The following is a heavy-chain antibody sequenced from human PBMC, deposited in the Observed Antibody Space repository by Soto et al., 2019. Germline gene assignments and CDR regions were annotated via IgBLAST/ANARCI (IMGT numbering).Heavy chain of an antibody. CDR2: IIPISGTT. D-gene: IGHD2-15*01. CDR3: ARGYCSGGNCYSGMDV. J-gene: IGHJ6*02. Sequence: ASVEVSCKASGGTFSTHAIIWVRRAPGDGLEWMGGIIPISGTTYYTQKFQGRVTITADEPTSTAFMELSSLKSDDTAVFYCARGYCSGGNCYSGMDVWGQGTMVTVSS. CDR1: GGTFSTHA. V-gene: IGHV1-69*13.